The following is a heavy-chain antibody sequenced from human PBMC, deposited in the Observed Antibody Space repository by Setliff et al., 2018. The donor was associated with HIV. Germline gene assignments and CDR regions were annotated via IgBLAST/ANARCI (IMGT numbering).Heavy chain of an antibody. CDR1: GDSISTSNSY. D-gene: IGHD3-16*02. J-gene: IGHJ3*02. V-gene: IGHV4-39*01. Sequence: KPSETLSLTCTVSGDSISTSNSYWGWVRQPPGKGLEWIGSLYYGGSTYYNPSLKSRVTIPVDTSKNHFSLKLSSVTAADTAVYYCARHQVIPTVIGAFDIWGQGTVVTVSS. CDR2: LYYGGST. CDR3: ARHQVIPTVIGAFDI.